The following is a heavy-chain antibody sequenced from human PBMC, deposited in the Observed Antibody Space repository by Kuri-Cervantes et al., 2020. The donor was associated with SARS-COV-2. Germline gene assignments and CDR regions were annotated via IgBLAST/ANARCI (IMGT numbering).Heavy chain of an antibody. CDR1: GFTFSGSA. Sequence: GGSLRLSCAASGFTFSGSAMHWVRQASGKGLEWCGRIRSKANSYATAYAASVKGRFTISRDDSKNTAYLQMNSLKTEDTAVYYCARYRIQLWEDYYYYHGMDVWGQGTTVTVSS. J-gene: IGHJ6*02. V-gene: IGHV3-73*01. CDR3: ARYRIQLWEDYYYYHGMDV. D-gene: IGHD5-18*01. CDR2: IRSKANSYAT.